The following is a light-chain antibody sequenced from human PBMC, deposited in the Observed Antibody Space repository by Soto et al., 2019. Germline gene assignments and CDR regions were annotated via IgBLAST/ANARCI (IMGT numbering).Light chain of an antibody. V-gene: IGKV3-15*01. J-gene: IGKJ1*01. CDR2: DAS. CDR3: QQHNNWPPWT. CDR1: QSVSNN. Sequence: MTQSPATLSVSPGERATLSCRASQSVSNNLAWYQQKPGQAPRLLIYDASTRATGIPARFSGSGSGTEFTLTIGGLQSEDFAVYYCQQHNNWPPWTFGQGTKVEIK.